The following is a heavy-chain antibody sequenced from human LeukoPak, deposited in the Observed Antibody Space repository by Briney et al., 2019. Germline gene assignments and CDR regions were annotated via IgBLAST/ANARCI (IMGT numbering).Heavy chain of an antibody. CDR1: GFTFDDYA. Sequence: PGGSLRLSCAASGFTFDDYAMHWVRQAPGKGLEWVAVISYDGSNKYYADSVKGRFTISRDNSKNTLYLQMNSLRAEDTAVYYCARLNGASRAFDIWGQGTMVTVSS. D-gene: IGHD2-8*01. CDR3: ARLNGASRAFDI. V-gene: IGHV3-30*04. J-gene: IGHJ3*02. CDR2: ISYDGSNK.